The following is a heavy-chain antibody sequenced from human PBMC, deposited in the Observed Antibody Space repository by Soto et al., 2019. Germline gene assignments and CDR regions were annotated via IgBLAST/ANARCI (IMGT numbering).Heavy chain of an antibody. J-gene: IGHJ6*02. Sequence: PGGSLRLSCAASGFTFSSYAMSWVRQAPGKGLEWVSAISGSGGSTYYADSVKGRFTISRDNSENTLYLQMNSLRAEDTAVYYCVGNYYDSRHYYYGMDVWGQGTTVTVSS. CDR1: GFTFSSYA. D-gene: IGHD3-22*01. CDR2: ISGSGGST. CDR3: VGNYYDSRHYYYGMDV. V-gene: IGHV3-23*01.